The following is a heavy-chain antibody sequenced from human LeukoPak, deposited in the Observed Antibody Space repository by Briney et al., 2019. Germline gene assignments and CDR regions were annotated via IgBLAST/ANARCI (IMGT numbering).Heavy chain of an antibody. V-gene: IGHV1-2*02. CDR1: GDTFAGYY. D-gene: IGHD1-26*01. Sequence: ASVKVSCKASGDTFAGYYMHWVRQAPGQGLEWMGWINPNSGGTNYAQKFQGRVTMTRDTSISTAYMELNRLRSGDTAVYYCARVMWELLWDALTIWGQGTMVTVSS. J-gene: IGHJ3*02. CDR2: INPNSGGT. CDR3: ARVMWELLWDALTI.